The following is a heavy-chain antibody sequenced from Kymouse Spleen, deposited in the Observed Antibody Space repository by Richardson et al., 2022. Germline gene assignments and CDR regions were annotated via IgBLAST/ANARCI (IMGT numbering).Heavy chain of an antibody. J-gene: IGHJ6*02. CDR2: IWYDGSNK. Sequence: QVQLVESGGGVVQPGRSLRLSCAASGFTFSSYGMHWVRQAPGKGLEWVAVIWYDGSNKYYADSVKGRFTISRDNSKNTLYLQMNSLRAEDTAVYYCARDPYYYGSGSYYEYYYYYYGMDVWGQGTTVTVSS. V-gene: IGHV3-33*01. D-gene: IGHD3-10*01. CDR3: ARDPYYYGSGSYYEYYYYYYGMDV. CDR1: GFTFSSYG.